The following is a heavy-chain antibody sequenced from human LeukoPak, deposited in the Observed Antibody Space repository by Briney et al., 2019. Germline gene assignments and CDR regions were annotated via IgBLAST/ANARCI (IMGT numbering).Heavy chain of an antibody. Sequence: VQPGGSLILSCAASGFTFSSYEMNWVRQAPGKGLEWVSVIYTGGSTYYADSVKGRFTISRDKSKNTLYLQMNSLRAEDTAVYYCARVGVWFGELPFDYWGQGTLVTVSS. CDR3: ARVGVWFGELPFDY. J-gene: IGHJ4*02. CDR2: IYTGGST. CDR1: GFTFSSYE. D-gene: IGHD3-10*01. V-gene: IGHV3-66*01.